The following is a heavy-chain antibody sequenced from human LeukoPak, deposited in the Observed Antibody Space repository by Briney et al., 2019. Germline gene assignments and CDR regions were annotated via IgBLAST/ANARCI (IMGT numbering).Heavy chain of an antibody. CDR2: IGTAGDT. J-gene: IGHJ4*02. CDR3: ARAPYSSSWYSPPDY. CDR1: GFTFSSYD. Sequence: GGSLRLSCAASGFTFSSYDMHLVRQATGKGLEWVSAIGTAGDTYYPGSVKGRFTISRENAKNSLYLRMNSLRAGDTAVYYCARAPYSSSWYSPPDYWGQGTLVTVSS. V-gene: IGHV3-13*01. D-gene: IGHD6-13*01.